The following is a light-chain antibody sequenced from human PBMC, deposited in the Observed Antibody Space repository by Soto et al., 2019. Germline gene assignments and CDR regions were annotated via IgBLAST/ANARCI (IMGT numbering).Light chain of an antibody. V-gene: IGLV2-18*02. J-gene: IGLJ1*01. CDR2: EVS. CDR3: SSYTSSSTYV. CDR1: SSDVGSYNR. Sequence: SALTQPASVSRSPGQSVAISCTGTSSDVGSYNRVSWYQQPPGTAPKVMIYEVSNRPSGVPDRFSGSKSGNTASLTISGLQAEDEADYYCSSYTSSSTYVFGTGTKVTVL.